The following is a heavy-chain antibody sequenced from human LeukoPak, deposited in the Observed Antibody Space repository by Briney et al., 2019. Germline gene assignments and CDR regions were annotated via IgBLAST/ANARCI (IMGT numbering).Heavy chain of an antibody. J-gene: IGHJ4*02. CDR3: ARGQFQRDY. CDR2: INHSGRT. D-gene: IGHD5-24*01. CDR1: GGSLGGYY. Sequence: SETLSLTCAVYGGSLGGYYWNWIRQPPGKGLEWIGEINHSGRTKYNPSLKSRVTISVDTSKNQFSLILSSVTAADTAVYYCARGQFQRDYWGQGTLVTVSS. V-gene: IGHV4-34*01.